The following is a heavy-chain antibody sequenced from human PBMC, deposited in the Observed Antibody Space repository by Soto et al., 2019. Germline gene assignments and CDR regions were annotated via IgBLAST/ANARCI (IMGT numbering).Heavy chain of an antibody. CDR3: AITLGYCSGGSCADY. CDR1: GGSISSYY. V-gene: IGHV4-59*08. CDR2: IYYSGST. Sequence: SETLSLTCTVSGGSISSYYWSWIRQPPGKGLEWIGYIYYSGSTNYNPSLKSRVTISVDTSKNQFSLKLSSVTAADTAVYYCAITLGYCSGGSCADYWGQGTLVTVSS. J-gene: IGHJ4*02. D-gene: IGHD2-15*01.